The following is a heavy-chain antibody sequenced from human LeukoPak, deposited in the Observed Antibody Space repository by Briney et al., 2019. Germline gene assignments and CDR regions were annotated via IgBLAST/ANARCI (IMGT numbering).Heavy chain of an antibody. J-gene: IGHJ3*02. CDR3: TTDWGLHYYGSGTIEIHAFDI. CDR1: GFTFDSYG. CDR2: IRYDGSNK. D-gene: IGHD3-10*01. V-gene: IGHV3-30*02. Sequence: GGSLRLSCAASGFTFDSYGMHWVRQAPGKGLEWVAFIRYDGSNKYYADSVKGRFTISRDNAKNTLYLQMNSLKTEDTAVYYCTTDWGLHYYGSGTIEIHAFDIWGQGTMVTVSS.